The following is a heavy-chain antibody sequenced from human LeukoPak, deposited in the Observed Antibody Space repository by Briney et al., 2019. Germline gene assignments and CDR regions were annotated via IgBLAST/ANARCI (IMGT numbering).Heavy chain of an antibody. CDR2: ISSNGGST. Sequence: PGGSLRLSCAASGFTFSSYAMHWVRQAPGKGLEYVSAISSNGGSTYYANSVKGRFTISRDNSKNTLYLQTGSLRAEDMAVYYCAREWDGGSDGYYYGMDVWGQGTTVTVSS. CDR3: AREWDGGSDGYYYGMDV. CDR1: GFTFSSYA. J-gene: IGHJ6*02. V-gene: IGHV3-64*01. D-gene: IGHD1-26*01.